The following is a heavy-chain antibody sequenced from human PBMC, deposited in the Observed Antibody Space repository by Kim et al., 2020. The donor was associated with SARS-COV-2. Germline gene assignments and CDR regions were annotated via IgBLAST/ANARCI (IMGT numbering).Heavy chain of an antibody. V-gene: IGHV3-30*01. J-gene: IGHJ5*02. CDR3: ARDHYYGSGTPLFDP. D-gene: IGHD3-10*01. Sequence: SVKGRFTISRDNSKNTLYLQMNSLRAEDTAVYYCARDHYYGSGTPLFDPWGQGTLVTVSS.